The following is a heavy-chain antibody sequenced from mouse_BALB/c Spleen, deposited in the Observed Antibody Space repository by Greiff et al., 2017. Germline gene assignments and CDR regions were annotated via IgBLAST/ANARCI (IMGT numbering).Heavy chain of an antibody. V-gene: IGHV5-17*02. CDR1: GFTFSSFG. D-gene: IGHD2-4*01. J-gene: IGHJ4*01. CDR2: ISSGSSTI. CDR3: ARWGLQGYYAMDY. Sequence: EVQRVESGGGLVQPGGSRKLSCAASGFTFSSFGMHWVRQAPEKGLEWVAYISSGSSTIYYADTVKGRFTISRDNPKNTLFLQMTSLRSEDTAMYYCARWGLQGYYAMDYWGQGTSVTVSS.